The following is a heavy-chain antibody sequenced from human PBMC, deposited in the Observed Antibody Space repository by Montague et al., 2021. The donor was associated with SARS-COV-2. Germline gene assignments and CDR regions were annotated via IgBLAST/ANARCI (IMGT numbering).Heavy chain of an antibody. CDR1: GGSISSGGYY. CDR3: ARDSGYYDSSGYSYDAFDI. CDR2: IYHTGST. J-gene: IGHJ3*02. Sequence: TLSLTCTVSGGSISSGGYYWSWIRQHPGKGLEWIGYIYHTGSTXYKPSLKSRVTISKETSKNHFSLNLSSVTAADSAVYYCARDSGYYDSSGYSYDAFDIWGQGTKVTVSS. D-gene: IGHD3-22*01. V-gene: IGHV4-31*03.